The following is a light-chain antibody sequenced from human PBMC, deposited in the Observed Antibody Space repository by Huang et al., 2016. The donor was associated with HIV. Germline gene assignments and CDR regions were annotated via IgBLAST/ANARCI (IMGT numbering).Light chain of an antibody. CDR1: QAVLKNSNKKNY. Sequence: DIEMTQSPDSLTVSLGARAIINCKSSQAVLKNSNKKNYLAWYQQRPGQPPTVLIYGASSRESGVPDRFSGSGSGTDFNLTISSLQPEDLAVYYCQQYYSPPYTFGQGTRLEI. J-gene: IGKJ2*01. CDR3: QQYYSPPYT. CDR2: GAS. V-gene: IGKV4-1*01.